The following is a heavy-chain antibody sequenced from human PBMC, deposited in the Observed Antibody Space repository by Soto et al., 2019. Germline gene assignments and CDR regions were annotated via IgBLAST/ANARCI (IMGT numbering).Heavy chain of an antibody. CDR3: ARDFTDSSGPTLGMGV. CDR1: GGSISSGGYY. D-gene: IGHD6-19*01. Sequence: QVQLQESGPGLVKPSQTLSLTCTVSGGSISSGGYYWSWIRQHPAKALEWIGYIYYSGSTYYNPCLKSRVTISVDTSKNQFSLKLSSVTAADTAVYYCARDFTDSSGPTLGMGVWGQGTTVTVSS. V-gene: IGHV4-31*03. CDR2: IYYSGST. J-gene: IGHJ6*02.